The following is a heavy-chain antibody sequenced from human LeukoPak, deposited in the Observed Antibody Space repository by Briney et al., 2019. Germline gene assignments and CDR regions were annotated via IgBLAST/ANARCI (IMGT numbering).Heavy chain of an antibody. D-gene: IGHD3-22*01. CDR1: GFTFSIYA. CDR3: AKDRPNYYGSNGHYYRRDGDY. CDR2: ITSSGDGT. J-gene: IGHJ4*02. Sequence: GGSLRLSCAASGFTFSIYAMSWVRQAPGKGLQWVSSITSSGDGTYHADSVKGRFTISRDNSENMLYLQMNSLRVEDTAVYFCAKDRPNYYGSNGHYYRRDGDYWGQGTLVTVSS. V-gene: IGHV3-23*01.